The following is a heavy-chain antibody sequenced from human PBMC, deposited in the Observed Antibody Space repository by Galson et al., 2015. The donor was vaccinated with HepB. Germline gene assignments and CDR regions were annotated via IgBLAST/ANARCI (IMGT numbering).Heavy chain of an antibody. V-gene: IGHV3-48*01. CDR2: ISSSSSTI. J-gene: IGHJ4*02. D-gene: IGHD3-3*01. CDR3: ARVPDDFWSGYYPGTIDY. CDR1: GFTFSSYS. Sequence: SLRLSCAASGFTFSSYSMNWVRQAPGKGLEWVSYISSSSSTIYYADSVKSRFTISRDNAKNSLYLQMNSLRAEDTAVYYCARVPDDFWSGYYPGTIDYWGQGTLVTVSS.